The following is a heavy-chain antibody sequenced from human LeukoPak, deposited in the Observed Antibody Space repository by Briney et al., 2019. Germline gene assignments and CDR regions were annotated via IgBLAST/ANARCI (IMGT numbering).Heavy chain of an antibody. D-gene: IGHD3-16*01. Sequence: PGGSLRLSCAASGFTFSSYVMTWVRQAPGKGLEWVSAISGSGGSTYYADSVKGHFTISGDNSKKTLYLQMNSLRVEDTAIYYCAKGDYGDYWGQGTLVTVSS. V-gene: IGHV3-23*01. CDR3: AKGDYGDY. CDR2: ISGSGGST. CDR1: GFTFSSYV. J-gene: IGHJ4*02.